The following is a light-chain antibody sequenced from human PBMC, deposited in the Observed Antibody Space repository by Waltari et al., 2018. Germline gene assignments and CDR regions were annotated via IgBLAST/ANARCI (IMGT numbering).Light chain of an antibody. Sequence: DIVLTQSPGTLSLSPGERATLSCRASQTINNNYLAWYQQKPGQAPRLLIYDTSSRATGIPDRFSGSGSGTDFILSISRLEPEDFAVYYCQHYVTSPLAFGQGTRLEIK. V-gene: IGKV3-20*01. CDR2: DTS. J-gene: IGKJ5*01. CDR3: QHYVTSPLA. CDR1: QTINNNY.